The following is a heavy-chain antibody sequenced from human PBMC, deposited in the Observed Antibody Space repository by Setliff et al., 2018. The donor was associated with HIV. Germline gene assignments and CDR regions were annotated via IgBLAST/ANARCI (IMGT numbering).Heavy chain of an antibody. V-gene: IGHV4-34*01. CDR1: GGSFSNYY. Sequence: SETLSLTCAVYGGSFSNYYWSWIRQPPVKGLEWIGEINHSGSTNFNPSLKSRVTISVDTSKNQFSLKLSSVTAADTAVYYCARERTLMTTVTTGDAFDIWGQGTMVTVSS. D-gene: IGHD4-17*01. CDR2: INHSGST. CDR3: ARERTLMTTVTTGDAFDI. J-gene: IGHJ3*02.